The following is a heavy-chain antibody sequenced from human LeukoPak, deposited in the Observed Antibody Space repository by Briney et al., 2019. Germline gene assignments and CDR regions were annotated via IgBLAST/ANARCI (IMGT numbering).Heavy chain of an antibody. D-gene: IGHD5-18*01. CDR2: IIPILGIA. V-gene: IGHV1-69*04. CDR3: AREYSYDNYGMDV. CDR1: GGTFSSYA. Sequence: SVKVSCKASGGTFSSYAISWVRQAPGQGLAWMGRIIPILGIANYAQKFQGRVTITADKSTSTAYMELSSLRSEDTAVYYCAREYSYDNYGMDVWGQGTTVTVSS. J-gene: IGHJ6*02.